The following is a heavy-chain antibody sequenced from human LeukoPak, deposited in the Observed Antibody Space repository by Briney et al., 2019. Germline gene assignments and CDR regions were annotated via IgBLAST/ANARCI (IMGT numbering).Heavy chain of an antibody. CDR2: ISVYNGNT. CDR1: GYTFTSYG. V-gene: IGHV1-18*01. D-gene: IGHD3-10*01. J-gene: IGHJ1*01. Sequence: ASVKVSCKASGYTFTSYGITWVRQAPGQGLEWMGWISVYNGNTNYAQKFQGRVTITADKSTSTAYMELSSLRSEDTAVYYCARSNGFGERNFQHWGQGTLVTVSS. CDR3: ARSNGFGERNFQH.